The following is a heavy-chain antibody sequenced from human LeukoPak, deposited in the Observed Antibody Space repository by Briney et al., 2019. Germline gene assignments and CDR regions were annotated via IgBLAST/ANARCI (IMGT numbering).Heavy chain of an antibody. CDR3: ARELSGYGASDY. D-gene: IGHD3-22*01. CDR1: GGSISSGDYY. CDR2: IYYSGST. J-gene: IGHJ4*02. Sequence: SETLSLTCSVSGGSISSGDYYWSWIRQHPGKGLEWIGYIYYSGSTYYNPSLKSRVTISVDTSKNQFSLKLSSVTAADTAVYYCARELSGYGASDYWGQGTLLTVSS. V-gene: IGHV4-31*03.